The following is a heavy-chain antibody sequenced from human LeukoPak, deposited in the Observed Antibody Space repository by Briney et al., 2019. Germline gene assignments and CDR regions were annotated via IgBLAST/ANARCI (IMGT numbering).Heavy chain of an antibody. CDR3: ARARVRGYFDY. J-gene: IGHJ4*02. CDR2: IYSGGST. D-gene: IGHD3-10*01. CDR1: GITVSSNY. Sequence: QAGGSLRLSCAASGITVSSNYMDWVRQAPGKGLEWVSVIYSGGSTYYADSVKGRFTISRDNSKNTLYLQMNSLRAEDTAVYYCARARVRGYFDYWGQGTLVTVSS. V-gene: IGHV3-53*05.